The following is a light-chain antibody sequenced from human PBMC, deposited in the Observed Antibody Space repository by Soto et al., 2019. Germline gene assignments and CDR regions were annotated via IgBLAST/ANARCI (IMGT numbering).Light chain of an antibody. V-gene: IGLV4-69*01. CDR2: LNSDGSH. CDR1: SGYSSYA. CDR3: QTWGTGSWV. Sequence: QSVLTQSPSASASLGASVKLTCTLSSGYSSYAIAWHQQQPEKGPRYLMKLNSDGSHSKGDGIPDRFSGSSSGAERYLTISSLQSEDEADYYCQTWGTGSWVFGGGTKLTVL. J-gene: IGLJ3*02.